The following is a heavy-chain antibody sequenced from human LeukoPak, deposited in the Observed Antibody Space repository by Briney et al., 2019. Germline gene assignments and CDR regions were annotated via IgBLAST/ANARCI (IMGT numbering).Heavy chain of an antibody. CDR2: INPNSGGT. V-gene: IGHV1-2*02. CDR1: GYTFTGYY. J-gene: IGHJ4*02. D-gene: IGHD3-22*01. Sequence: ASVKVSCKASGYTFTGYYMHWVRQAPGQGLEWKGWINPNSGGTNYAQKFQGRVTMTRDTSISTAYMELSRLRSDDTAVYYCATKRGDYYDSSGYYLGLWGQGTLVTVSS. CDR3: ATKRGDYYDSSGYYLGL.